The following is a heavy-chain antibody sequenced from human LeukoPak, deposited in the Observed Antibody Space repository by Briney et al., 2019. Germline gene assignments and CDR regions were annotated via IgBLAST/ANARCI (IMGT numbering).Heavy chain of an antibody. J-gene: IGHJ3*02. V-gene: IGHV3-30-3*01. CDR2: ISYDGSNK. D-gene: IGHD4-11*01. Sequence: SGGSLRLSCAASGFTFNNYAIHWVRQAPGKGLEWVAVISYDGSNKFYADSVMGRFTISRDSSKNTLYLQMNSLRAEDTAVYFCARDPQYHAFDIWGQGTMVTVSS. CDR3: ARDPQYHAFDI. CDR1: GFTFNNYA.